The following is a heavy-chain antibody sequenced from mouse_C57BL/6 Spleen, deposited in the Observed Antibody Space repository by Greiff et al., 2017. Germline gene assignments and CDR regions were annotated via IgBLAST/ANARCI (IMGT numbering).Heavy chain of an antibody. J-gene: IGHJ1*03. CDR1: GYAFSSSW. CDR3: ARGYYGSSP. Sequence: QVQLKESGPELVKPGASVKISCKASGYAFSSSWMNWVKQRPGKGLEWIGRIYPGDGDTTYNGKFKGKATLTADKSSSTAYMQLSSLTSEDSAVYFCARGYYGSSPWGTGTTVTVSS. D-gene: IGHD1-1*01. V-gene: IGHV1-82*01. CDR2: IYPGDGDT.